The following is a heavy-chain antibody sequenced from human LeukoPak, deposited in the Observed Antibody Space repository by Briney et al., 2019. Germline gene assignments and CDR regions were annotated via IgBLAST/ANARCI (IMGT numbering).Heavy chain of an antibody. CDR3: ASWDLVDTAMADAFDI. CDR1: GYTFTSYY. Sequence: GASVKVSCKASGYTFTSYYMHWVRQATGQGLEWMGIINPSGGSTSYAQKFQGRVTMTRDTSTSTVYMELSSLRSEDTAVYYCASWDLVDTAMADAFDIWGQGTMVTVSS. J-gene: IGHJ3*02. D-gene: IGHD5-18*01. CDR2: INPSGGST. V-gene: IGHV1-46*01.